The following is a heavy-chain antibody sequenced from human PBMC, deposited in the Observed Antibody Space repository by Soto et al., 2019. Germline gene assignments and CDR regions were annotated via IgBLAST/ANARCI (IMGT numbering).Heavy chain of an antibody. V-gene: IGHV1-69*12. Sequence: QVQLVQSGAEVKKPGSSVTVSCKASGGTFGNSAISWVRQAPGQGMEWMGGIIPIFPPPDYAQKFQGRVTITADASTSTAYMELTSLRAEDTAVYYCARDKDRQQLGGNYYYGIDVWGQGTTVTVSS. CDR2: IIPIFPPP. CDR1: GGTFGNSA. J-gene: IGHJ6*02. D-gene: IGHD3-3*02. CDR3: ARDKDRQQLGGNYYYGIDV.